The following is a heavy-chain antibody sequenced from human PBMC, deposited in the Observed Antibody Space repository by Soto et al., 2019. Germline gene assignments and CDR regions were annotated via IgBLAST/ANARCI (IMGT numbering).Heavy chain of an antibody. CDR3: ARDWDSSGLFDP. V-gene: IGHV4-59*01. J-gene: IGHJ5*02. CDR2: ISYSGST. CDR1: GASITTYY. Sequence: LALTCSVSGASITTYYWSWIRQPPGKGLEWIGSISYSGSTKYNPSLESRVMISLDTSKNQFSLRLTSVTAADTALYYCARDWDSSGLFDPWGQGALVTVSS. D-gene: IGHD3-10*01.